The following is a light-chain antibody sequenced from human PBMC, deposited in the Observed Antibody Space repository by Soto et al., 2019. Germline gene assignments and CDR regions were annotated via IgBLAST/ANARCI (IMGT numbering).Light chain of an antibody. CDR1: QGISSY. CDR2: AAS. V-gene: IGKV1-8*01. J-gene: IGKJ2*01. Sequence: AIRMTQSPSSLSASTGDRVTITCRASQGISSYLAWYQQKPGKAPKLLIYAASTLQSGVPSRFSGSGSGTDSTLTISCLQSEDFATYYCQQYYSYLYTFGQGTKLEIK. CDR3: QQYYSYLYT.